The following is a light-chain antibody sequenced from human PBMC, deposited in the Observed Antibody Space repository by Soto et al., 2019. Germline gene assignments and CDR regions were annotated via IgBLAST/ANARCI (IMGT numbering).Light chain of an antibody. Sequence: DIQMTQSPSTLSASVGDRVTITCRASQSVSNWLAWDQQKRGKAPELLIYDASILNTGVPSRFSGSGSGTEFTLTISSLQPEDFATYYCQQYNSYSAFGQGTKVEIK. V-gene: IGKV1-5*01. CDR1: QSVSNW. CDR2: DAS. CDR3: QQYNSYSA. J-gene: IGKJ1*01.